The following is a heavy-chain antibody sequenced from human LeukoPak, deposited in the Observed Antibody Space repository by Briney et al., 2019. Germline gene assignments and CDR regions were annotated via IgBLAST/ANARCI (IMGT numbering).Heavy chain of an antibody. CDR3: ARDPERGFDV. CDR1: GFTFSSYG. V-gene: IGHV3-33*08. CDR2: IWFDGSNQ. Sequence: GGSLRLSCAASGFTFSSYGIHWVRQAPGKGLEWVAVIWFDGSNQYYADSVKGRFTVSRDNSKNILYLQMNSLRAEDTAVYYCARDPERGFDVWGQGTTVTVSS. J-gene: IGHJ6*02.